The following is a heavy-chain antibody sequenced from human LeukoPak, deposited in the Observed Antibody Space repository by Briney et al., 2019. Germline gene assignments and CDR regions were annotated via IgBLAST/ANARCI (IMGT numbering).Heavy chain of an antibody. J-gene: IGHJ4*02. D-gene: IGHD5-12*01. CDR3: ARARYGATTLDY. Sequence: PSETLSLTCAVYGGSFSGYYWSWIRQPPGKGLEWIGEINHSGSTNYNPSLKSRVTISVDTSKNQFSLKLSSVTAADTAVYYCARARYGATTLDYWGQGTLVTVSS. CDR2: INHSGST. V-gene: IGHV4-34*01. CDR1: GGSFSGYY.